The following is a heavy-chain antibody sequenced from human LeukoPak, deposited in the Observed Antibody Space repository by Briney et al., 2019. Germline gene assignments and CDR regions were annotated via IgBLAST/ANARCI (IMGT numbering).Heavy chain of an antibody. Sequence: SVKVSCKASGFTFTSSAMQWVRQARGQRLEWIGWIVVGSGNTNYAQKFQERVTITRDMSTNTAYMELSSLRSEDTAVYYCAASPSRDSAIDYWGQGTLVTVSS. D-gene: IGHD2-15*01. V-gene: IGHV1-58*02. CDR2: IVVGSGNT. J-gene: IGHJ4*02. CDR1: GFTFTSSA. CDR3: AASPSRDSAIDY.